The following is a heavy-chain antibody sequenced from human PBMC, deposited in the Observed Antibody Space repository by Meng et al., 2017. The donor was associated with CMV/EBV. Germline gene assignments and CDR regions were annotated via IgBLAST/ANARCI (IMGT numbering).Heavy chain of an antibody. Sequence: ASAKVFCKASGYTFTSYGISWVRQAPGQGLEWMGWISTYNGNTNYAQKLQGRVTMTTDTSTSTAYMELRSLRSDDTAVYYCARDGVSIVGATTVDYWGQGTLVTVSS. CDR3: ARDGVSIVGATTVDY. CDR1: GYTFTSYG. J-gene: IGHJ4*02. CDR2: ISTYNGNT. V-gene: IGHV1-18*01. D-gene: IGHD1-26*01.